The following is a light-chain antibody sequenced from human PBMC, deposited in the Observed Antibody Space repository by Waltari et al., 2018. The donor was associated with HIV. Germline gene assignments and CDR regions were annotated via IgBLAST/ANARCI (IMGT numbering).Light chain of an antibody. CDR1: FGPVSTSFY. J-gene: IGLJ2*01. Sequence: QTVVPQESSLTVSPGGTVTLTCGLTFGPVSTSFYPNWLQQKPGHPPTSLIYGGNTRHRWTPARYSGSILGDKATLTLTAVQPEDEAVYYCLLYVGGSYLFGGGTLVTVL. V-gene: IGLV7-43*01. CDR3: LLYVGGSYL. CDR2: GGN.